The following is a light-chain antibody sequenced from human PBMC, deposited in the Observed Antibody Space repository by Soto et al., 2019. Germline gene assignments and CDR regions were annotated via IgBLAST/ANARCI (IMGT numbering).Light chain of an antibody. CDR2: DVT. CDR1: SSDVGGSNH. Sequence: QSALTQPASVSDSPGQSITISCTGTSSDVGGSNHVSWYQQHPGKAPKLMIYDVTNRPSGVSHRFSGSKSGSTASLIISGLQAEDEADYYCVSFTSSTTYVFGTGTHVTVL. V-gene: IGLV2-14*01. J-gene: IGLJ1*01. CDR3: VSFTSSTTYV.